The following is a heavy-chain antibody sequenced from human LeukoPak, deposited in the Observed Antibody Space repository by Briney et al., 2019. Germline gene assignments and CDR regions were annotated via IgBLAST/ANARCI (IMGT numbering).Heavy chain of an antibody. Sequence: GVPLRLLCAASGFTYCRFWVLWPPDAPEEALVGVANIKQDGSEKYYVDSVKGRFTISRDNAKNSLYLQMNSLRAEDTALYYCARQKMATISHVGFDIWGQGTMVTVSS. D-gene: IGHD5-24*01. CDR3: ARQKMATISHVGFDI. CDR2: IKQDGSEK. J-gene: IGHJ3*02. CDR1: GFTYCRFW. V-gene: IGHV3-7*01.